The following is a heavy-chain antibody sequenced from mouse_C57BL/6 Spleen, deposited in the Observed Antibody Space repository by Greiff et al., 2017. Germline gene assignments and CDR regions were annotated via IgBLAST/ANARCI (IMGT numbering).Heavy chain of an antibody. V-gene: IGHV5-17*01. CDR1: GFTFSDYG. CDR3: ARGDDYYGSSYFDY. CDR2: ISSGSSTI. J-gene: IGHJ2*01. D-gene: IGHD1-1*01. Sequence: EVMLVESGGGLVKPGGSLKLSCAASGFTFSDYGMHWVRQAPEKGLEWVAYISSGSSTIYYADTVKGRFTISRDNANNTLFLQKTRLRSEDTAMYYCARGDDYYGSSYFDYWGQGTTLTVSS.